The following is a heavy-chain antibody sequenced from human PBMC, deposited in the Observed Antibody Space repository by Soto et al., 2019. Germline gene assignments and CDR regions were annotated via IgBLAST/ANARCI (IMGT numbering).Heavy chain of an antibody. CDR1: GFTFSSYS. Sequence: SCAASGFTFSSYSMNYVRQAPGKGLEWVSSISISSSYIYYADSVKGRFTISRDNAKNSLYLQMNSLRAEDTAGYYCANTNRAVAGTKPFGGMDVWGQGTTGTVS. D-gene: IGHD6-19*01. CDR3: ANTNRAVAGTKPFGGMDV. V-gene: IGHV3-21*01. J-gene: IGHJ6*02. CDR2: ISISSSYI.